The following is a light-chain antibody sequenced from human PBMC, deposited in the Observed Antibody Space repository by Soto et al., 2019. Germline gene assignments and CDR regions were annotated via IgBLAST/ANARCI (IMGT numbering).Light chain of an antibody. CDR3: QQYGSSLYT. Sequence: EIVLTQSPGTLSLSPGERATLSCRASQSVSSSYLACYQQKPGQAPRLLIYGASSRATGIPDRFSGSGYGTDFTLTISRLEPEDFAVYYCQQYGSSLYTFGQGTKLEIK. CDR2: GAS. V-gene: IGKV3-20*01. J-gene: IGKJ2*01. CDR1: QSVSSSY.